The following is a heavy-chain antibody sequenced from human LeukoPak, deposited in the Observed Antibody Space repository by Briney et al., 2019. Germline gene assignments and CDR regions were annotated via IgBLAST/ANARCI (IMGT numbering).Heavy chain of an antibody. D-gene: IGHD7-27*01. CDR2: NNPKSGGT. V-gene: IGHV1-2*06. CDR1: GYTFTDNY. CDR3: TRDLGY. Sequence: ASVKVSCKASGYTFTDNYIHWVRQAPGQGLEWMGRNNPKSGGTMYAQRFQGRVTMTRDTSISTAYMEPSSLRSDDTAVYYCTRDLGYWGQGTLVTVSS. J-gene: IGHJ4*02.